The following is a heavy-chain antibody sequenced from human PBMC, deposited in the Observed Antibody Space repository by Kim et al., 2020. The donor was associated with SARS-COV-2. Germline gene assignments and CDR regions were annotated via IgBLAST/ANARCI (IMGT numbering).Heavy chain of an antibody. CDR1: GFTFSSYS. CDR3: ARDRRDLHGGDPVWNAFDI. CDR2: ISSSSSYI. J-gene: IGHJ3*02. V-gene: IGHV3-21*01. D-gene: IGHD3-16*01. Sequence: GGSLRLSCAASGFTFSSYSMNWVRQAPGKGLEWVSSISSSSSYIYYADSVKGRFTISRDNAKNSLYLQMNSLRAEDTAVYYCARDRRDLHGGDPVWNAFDIWGQGTMVTVSS.